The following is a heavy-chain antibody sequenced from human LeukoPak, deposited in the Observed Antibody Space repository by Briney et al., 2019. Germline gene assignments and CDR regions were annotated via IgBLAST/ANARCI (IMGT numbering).Heavy chain of an antibody. Sequence: SQTLSLTCAISGDSVSSNSAAWVWFRQSPSRGLEWLARTYFRSKWYYDYAVSVRSRIVISPDTSKNQFSLQLDSVTPDDTAVFFCARSAVGGHNDFWGQGTLVTVSS. CDR2: TYFRSKWYY. D-gene: IGHD3-16*01. J-gene: IGHJ4*02. V-gene: IGHV6-1*01. CDR3: ARSAVGGHNDF. CDR1: GDSVSSNSAA.